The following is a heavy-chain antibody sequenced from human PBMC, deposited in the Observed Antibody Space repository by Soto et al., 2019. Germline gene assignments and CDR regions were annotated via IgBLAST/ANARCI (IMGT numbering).Heavy chain of an antibody. Sequence: SETLSLSCTVYGGSFSGYYWSWIGQPAGKGRGWVGEINHSGSTNYNPPLKSRVPISVDTSKNQFSLKLSSLTAADTAVDQCAIGSITLVRGVTGPGYSYGFVAFDIGVQGTVFT. CDR2: INHSGST. J-gene: IGHJ3*02. V-gene: IGHV4-34*01. CDR1: GGSFSGYY. D-gene: IGHD3-10*01. CDR3: AIGSITLVRGVTGPGYSYGFVAFDI.